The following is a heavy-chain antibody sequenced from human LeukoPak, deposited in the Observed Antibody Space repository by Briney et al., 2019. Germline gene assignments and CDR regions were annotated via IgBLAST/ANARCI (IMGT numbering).Heavy chain of an antibody. Sequence: ASVKVSCKASGYTFTGYYMHWVRQAPGQGLEWMGWINPNSGGTNYAQKFQGRVTMTRDTSISTAYMEPSRLRSDDTAVYYCATDPTLADSSGWYRYWGQGTLVTVSS. CDR3: ATDPTLADSSGWYRY. J-gene: IGHJ4*02. V-gene: IGHV1-2*02. D-gene: IGHD6-19*01. CDR1: GYTFTGYY. CDR2: INPNSGGT.